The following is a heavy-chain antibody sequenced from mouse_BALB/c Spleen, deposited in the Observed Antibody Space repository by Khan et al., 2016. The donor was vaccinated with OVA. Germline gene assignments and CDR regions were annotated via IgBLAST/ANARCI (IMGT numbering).Heavy chain of an antibody. Sequence: LQQPGSELVRPGASVKLSCKASGYTFTSYWMHWVKQRPGQGLEWIGDIYPGSGSTNYAEKFKSKVTLTVDTSSSTAYMQLSSLTSEDSAVDYCTRWSYWFAYWGQGTLVTVSA. CDR2: IYPGSGST. CDR1: GYTFTSYW. J-gene: IGHJ3*01. V-gene: IGHV1S22*01. D-gene: IGHD2-12*01. CDR3: TRWSYWFAY.